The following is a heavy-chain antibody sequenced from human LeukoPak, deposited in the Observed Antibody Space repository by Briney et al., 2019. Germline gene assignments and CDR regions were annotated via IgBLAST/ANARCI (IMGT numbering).Heavy chain of an antibody. V-gene: IGHV3-7*01. CDR1: GFTFSSYW. Sequence: GGSLRLSCAASGFTFSSYWMSWVRQAPGKGLEWVANIKQDGSEKYYVDSVKGRFTISRDNAKNSLYLQMNSLRAEDTAVYYCARDLPVVLSGYYYYYMDVWGKGTTVTVSS. CDR3: ARDLPVVLSGYYYYYMDV. J-gene: IGHJ6*03. D-gene: IGHD2-2*01. CDR2: IKQDGSEK.